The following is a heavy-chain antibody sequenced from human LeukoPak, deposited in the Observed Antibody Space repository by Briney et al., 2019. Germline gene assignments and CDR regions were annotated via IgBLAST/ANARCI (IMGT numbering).Heavy chain of an antibody. J-gene: IGHJ4*02. Sequence: SVKVSCKASGFTFTSSAVQWVRQARGQGLEWIGWIVVGSGNTNYAQKFQERVTINRDMSTSTAYMELSSLRSEDTAVYYCATDDVTTGTKTALGYWGQGTLVTVCS. CDR2: IVVGSGNT. CDR3: ATDDVTTGTKTALGY. V-gene: IGHV1-58*01. D-gene: IGHD1-1*01. CDR1: GFTFTSSA.